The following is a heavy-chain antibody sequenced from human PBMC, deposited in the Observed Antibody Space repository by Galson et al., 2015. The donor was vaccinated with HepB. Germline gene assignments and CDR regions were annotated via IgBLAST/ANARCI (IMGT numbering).Heavy chain of an antibody. V-gene: IGHV1-46*01. D-gene: IGHD3-3*01. CDR2: INPSGGST. CDR1: GYTFTSYY. Sequence: SVKVSCKASGYTFTSYYMHWVRPAPGQGFEWMGIINPSGGSTSYAHKFQGRVTMTRDTSTSTVFMELSSLRSEDTAVYYCARDQSYDFSQTPNWFDPWGQGTLVTVSS. CDR3: ARDQSYDFSQTPNWFDP. J-gene: IGHJ5*02.